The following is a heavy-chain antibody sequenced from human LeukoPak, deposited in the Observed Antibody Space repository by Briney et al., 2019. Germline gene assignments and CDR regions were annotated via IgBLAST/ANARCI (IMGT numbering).Heavy chain of an antibody. Sequence: GASVKVSCKASGYTFTGYYMHWVRQAPGQGLEWMGWIHPNSGGTNFAQSFQGRVTVTRDTSISTAYMELSRLRSDDTAVYYCARVSHYYDSSGWNYWGQGTLVTVSS. D-gene: IGHD3-22*01. CDR2: IHPNSGGT. CDR1: GYTFTGYY. CDR3: ARVSHYYDSSGWNY. V-gene: IGHV1-2*02. J-gene: IGHJ4*02.